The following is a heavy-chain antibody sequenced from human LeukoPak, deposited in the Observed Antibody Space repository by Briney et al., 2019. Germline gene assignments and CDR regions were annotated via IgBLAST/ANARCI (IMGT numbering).Heavy chain of an antibody. D-gene: IGHD1-1*01. CDR3: ASGIRERGFDS. J-gene: IGHJ4*02. Sequence: GGSLRLSCADSEFILSTYAMNWVRQAPGRGLEWVSSISPSGSAIFYAHSVKGRFTISRDNAKNSLYLQMNSLRAEDTALYFCASGIRERGFDSWGQGTLVTVSS. V-gene: IGHV3-21*01. CDR2: ISPSGSAI. CDR1: EFILSTYA.